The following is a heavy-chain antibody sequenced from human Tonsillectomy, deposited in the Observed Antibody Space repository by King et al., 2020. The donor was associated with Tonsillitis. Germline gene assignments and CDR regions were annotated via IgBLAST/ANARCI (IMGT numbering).Heavy chain of an antibody. Sequence: QLVQSGAEVKKPGESLKISCKGSGYSFTSYWIGWVRQMPGKGLEWMGIIYPGDSDTRYSPSFQGQVTISADKSISTAYLQWSSLKASDTAMYYCARRGTGPPQTYKEAGRTGSGKGRIVATIGGNAFDIWGQGTMVTVSS. D-gene: IGHD5-12*01. V-gene: IGHV5-51*01. J-gene: IGHJ3*02. CDR3: ARRGTGPPQTYKEAGRTGSGKGRIVATIGGNAFDI. CDR2: IYPGDSDT. CDR1: GYSFTSYW.